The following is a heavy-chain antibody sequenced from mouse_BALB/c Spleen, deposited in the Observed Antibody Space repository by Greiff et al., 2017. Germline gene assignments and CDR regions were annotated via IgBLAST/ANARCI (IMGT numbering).Heavy chain of an antibody. D-gene: IGHD2-4*01. J-gene: IGHJ2*01. Sequence: EVKLVESGGGLVQPGGSLRLSCATSGFTFTDYYMSWVRQPPGKALEWLGFIRNKANGYTTEYSASVKGRFTISRDNSQSILYLQMNTLRAEDSATCYCARDDDYGYYFDYWGQGTTLTVSS. CDR2: IRNKANGYTT. CDR1: GFTFTDYY. CDR3: ARDDDYGYYFDY. V-gene: IGHV7-3*02.